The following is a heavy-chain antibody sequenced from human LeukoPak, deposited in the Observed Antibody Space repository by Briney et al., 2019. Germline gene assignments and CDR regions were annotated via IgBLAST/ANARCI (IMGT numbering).Heavy chain of an antibody. D-gene: IGHD5-24*01. CDR2: IYYSGST. V-gene: IGHV4-59*11. J-gene: IGHJ4*02. CDR3: ARSRDGYNLFDY. CDR1: GGSISSHY. Sequence: SETLSLTCTVSGGSISSHYWSWIRQPPGKGLEWIGYIYYSGSTNYNPSLKSRVTISVDTSKNQFSLKLSSVTAADTAVYYCARSRDGYNLFDYWGQGTLVTVSS.